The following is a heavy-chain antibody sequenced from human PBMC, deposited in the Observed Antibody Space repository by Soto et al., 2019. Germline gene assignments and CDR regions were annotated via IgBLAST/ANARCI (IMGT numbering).Heavy chain of an antibody. CDR3: VRDVVVPAAGYMDV. J-gene: IGHJ6*03. V-gene: IGHV1-46*03. CDR1: GYTFTSHY. CDR2: INPSGGTT. D-gene: IGHD2-2*01. Sequence: ASVTVSCQASGYTFTSHYMHLVRQAPGQGLEWMGIINPSGGTTSYAQKFQGRVTMTRDTSTSTVYMEVSSLRSEDSAVYYCVRDVVVPAAGYMDVWGKGTPVTVSS.